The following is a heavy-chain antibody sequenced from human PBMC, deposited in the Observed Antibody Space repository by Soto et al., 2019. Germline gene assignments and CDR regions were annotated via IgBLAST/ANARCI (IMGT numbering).Heavy chain of an antibody. CDR3: ARCQKQGREDMITFGGVIADRYYFDY. Sequence: SETLSLTCAVYGGSFSGYYWSWIRQPLGKGLEWIGEINHSGSTNYNPSLKSRVTISVDTSKNQFSLKLSSVTAADTAVYYCARCQKQGREDMITFGGVIADRYYFDYWGQGTLVTVSS. D-gene: IGHD3-16*02. J-gene: IGHJ4*02. CDR2: INHSGST. V-gene: IGHV4-34*01. CDR1: GGSFSGYY.